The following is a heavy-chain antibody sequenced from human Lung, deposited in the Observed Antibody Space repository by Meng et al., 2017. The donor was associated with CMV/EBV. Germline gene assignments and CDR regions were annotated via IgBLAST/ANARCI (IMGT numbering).Heavy chain of an antibody. CDR3: ARTSITIFGVVVIGEVNWFDP. CDR2: IYWNDDK. V-gene: IGHV2-5*01. Sequence: GVSVGWNRQPPGKALEWLALIYWNDDKRYSPSLKSRLTITKDTSKNQVVLTMTNMDPVDTATYYCARTSITIFGVVVIGEVNWFDPWGQGTLVTVSS. CDR1: GVS. D-gene: IGHD3-3*01. J-gene: IGHJ5*02.